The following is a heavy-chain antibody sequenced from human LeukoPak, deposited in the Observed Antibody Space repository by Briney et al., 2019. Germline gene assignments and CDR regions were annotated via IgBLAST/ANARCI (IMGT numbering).Heavy chain of an antibody. CDR1: SGSIFSSNW. V-gene: IGHV4-4*02. Sequence: SETLSLTCTVSSGSIFSSNWWSWVRQPPGKGLEWIGQIFHSGSTSYSPSLKSRVTISVDKSKNQFSLKLTSVTAADTAVYFCARGFRGDNFDYWGQGTLVTVSS. CDR2: IFHSGST. J-gene: IGHJ4*02. CDR3: ARGFRGDNFDY. D-gene: IGHD7-27*01.